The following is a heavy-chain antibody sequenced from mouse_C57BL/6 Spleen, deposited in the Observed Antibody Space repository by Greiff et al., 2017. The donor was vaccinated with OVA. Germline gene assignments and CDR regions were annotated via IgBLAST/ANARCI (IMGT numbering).Heavy chain of an antibody. Sequence: EVKLVESGPELVKPGASVKIPCKASGYTFTDYNMDWVKQSHGKSLEWIGDINPNNGGTIYNQKFKGKATLTVDKSSSTAYMELRSLTSEDTAVYYCARRITTVVATRAMDYWGQGTSVTVSS. V-gene: IGHV1-18*01. CDR3: ARRITTVVATRAMDY. J-gene: IGHJ4*01. CDR2: INPNNGGT. D-gene: IGHD1-1*01. CDR1: GYTFTDYN.